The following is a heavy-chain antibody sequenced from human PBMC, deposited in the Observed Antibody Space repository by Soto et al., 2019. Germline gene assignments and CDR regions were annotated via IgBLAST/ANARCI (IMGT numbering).Heavy chain of an antibody. V-gene: IGHV1-46*01. CDR3: ALDGLTTTTGVGPSYTMEV. CDR1: GYTFTSYQ. J-gene: IGHJ6*02. Sequence: QMQLVQSGAELKKPGAAVKVSFTASGYTFTSYQMHWVRQAPGQGLGWMGIINPSCGRVTYAPRFQGRDMMSRETSTKTVYREFRSLRSGDTAVYYCALDGLTTTTGVGPSYTMEVWGQGTTVTVS. CDR2: INPSCGRV. D-gene: IGHD3-3*01.